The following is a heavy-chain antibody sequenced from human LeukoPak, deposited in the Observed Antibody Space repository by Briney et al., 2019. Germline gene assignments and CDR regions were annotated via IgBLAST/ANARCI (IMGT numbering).Heavy chain of an antibody. CDR3: ARGWDAGSSL. V-gene: IGHV3-7*01. Sequence: GGSLRLSCAASGFTLRSYWMSWVRQAPGKGLEWVANIKQDASETHYVDSLKGRFTISRDNAENSVYLQMNNLRVEDTAIYFCARGWDAGSSLWGQGTLVTVSS. CDR1: GFTLRSYW. D-gene: IGHD3-10*01. CDR2: IKQDASET. J-gene: IGHJ4*02.